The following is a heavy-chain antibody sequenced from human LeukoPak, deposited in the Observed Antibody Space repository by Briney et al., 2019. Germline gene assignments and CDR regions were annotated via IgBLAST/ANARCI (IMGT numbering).Heavy chain of an antibody. J-gene: IGHJ4*02. D-gene: IGHD1-26*01. CDR2: VNPNTGDT. CDR3: ARDRYSGNLNADY. V-gene: IGHV1-2*02. Sequence: ASVKVSCKASGYTFTGYYIHWVRQAPGQGLEWMGWVNPNTGDTNYAQNFQGRVTMTRDTSISTAYMELSSLRYDDTAVYFRARDRYSGNLNADYWGQGTLVTVSS. CDR1: GYTFTGYY.